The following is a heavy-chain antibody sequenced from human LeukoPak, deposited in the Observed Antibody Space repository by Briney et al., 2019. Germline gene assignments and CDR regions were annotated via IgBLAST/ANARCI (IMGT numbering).Heavy chain of an antibody. CDR1: GFIFSSYW. CDR3: ASLIAVAGAY. D-gene: IGHD6-19*01. V-gene: IGHV3-74*01. J-gene: IGHJ4*02. CDR2: INTDGSST. Sequence: GGSLRLSCAASGFIFSSYWMHWVRQAPGKGLVWVSRINTDGSSTSYADSVKGRFTISRDNAKNSLYLQMNSLRAEDTAVYYCASLIAVAGAYWGQGTLVTVSS.